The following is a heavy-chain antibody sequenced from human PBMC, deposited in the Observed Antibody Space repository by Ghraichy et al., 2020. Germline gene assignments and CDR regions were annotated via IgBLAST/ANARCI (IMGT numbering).Heavy chain of an antibody. CDR2: ISGSGGST. CDR3: AKIGGWSPSPLFDAFDI. CDR1: GFTFSSYA. J-gene: IGHJ3*02. V-gene: IGHV3-23*01. D-gene: IGHD6-19*01. Sequence: GGSLRLSCAASGFTFSSYAMSWVRQAPGKGLEWVSAISGSGGSTYYADSVKGRFTISRDNSKNTLYLQMNSLRAEDTAVYYCAKIGGWSPSPLFDAFDIWGQGTMVTVSS.